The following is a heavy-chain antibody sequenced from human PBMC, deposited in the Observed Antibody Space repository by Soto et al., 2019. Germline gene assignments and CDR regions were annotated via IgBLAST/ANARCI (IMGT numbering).Heavy chain of an antibody. Sequence: QVQLVQSGAEVKKPGASVKVSCKASGYIFSDSGFSWVRQAPGQGLDWMGWISVYNGHTIYAQKFQGRLTMTTDTSTTTAYMELRSLRTDDSAVYYCARDRRDLLRGPDFDFWGQGTLVTVSS. CDR3: ARDRRDLLRGPDFDF. CDR2: ISVYNGHT. J-gene: IGHJ4*02. V-gene: IGHV1-18*01. CDR1: GYIFSDSG. D-gene: IGHD3-10*01.